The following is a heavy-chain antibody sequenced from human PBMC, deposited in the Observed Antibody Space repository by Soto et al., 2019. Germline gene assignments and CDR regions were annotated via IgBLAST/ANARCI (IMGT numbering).Heavy chain of an antibody. D-gene: IGHD6-19*01. Sequence: QVQMVQSGAEVKKPGSSVKVSCRLSGGSITNYTFSWVRQAPGQGLEWMGRIVSILGTANQAQKFQGRVTTTADKFTNTSHMELASLTSEDTAVYYCARDPWAQCQPNNDYWGQGTLVTVSS. CDR2: IVSILGTA. J-gene: IGHJ4*02. V-gene: IGHV1-69*08. CDR1: GGSITNYT. CDR3: ARDPWAQCQPNNDY.